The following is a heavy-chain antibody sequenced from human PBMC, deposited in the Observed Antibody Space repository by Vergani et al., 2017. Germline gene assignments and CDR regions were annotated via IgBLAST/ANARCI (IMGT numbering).Heavy chain of an antibody. CDR2: IYTSGST. CDR3: ARSSISRPFDY. V-gene: IGHV4-61*02. CDR1: GGSISSGSYY. J-gene: IGHJ4*02. Sequence: QVQLQESGPGLVKPSGTLSLTCAVSGGSISSGSYYWSWIRQPAGKGLEWIGRIYTSGSTNYNPSLKSRVTISVDTSKNQFSLKLSSVTAADTAVYYCARSSISRPFDYWGQGTLVTVSS. D-gene: IGHD2/OR15-2a*01.